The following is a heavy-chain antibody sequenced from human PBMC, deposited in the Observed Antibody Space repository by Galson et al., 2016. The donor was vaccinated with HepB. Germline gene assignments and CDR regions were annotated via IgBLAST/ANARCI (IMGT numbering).Heavy chain of an antibody. CDR1: GFTFSSYG. J-gene: IGHJ4*02. CDR2: IWSDGSNK. Sequence: SLRLSCAASGFTFSSYGMHWVRQAPGKGLEWVALIWSDGSNKYYADSVKGRFTISRVSSKNTLALQMNSLRAEDTAVYYCARGMGVAAPAVLDYWGQGTLVVVSS. D-gene: IGHD6-13*01. V-gene: IGHV3-33*01. CDR3: ARGMGVAAPAVLDY.